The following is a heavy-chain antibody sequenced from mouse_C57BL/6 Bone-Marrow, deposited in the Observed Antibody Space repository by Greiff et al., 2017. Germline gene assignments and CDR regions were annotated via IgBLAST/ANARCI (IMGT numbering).Heavy chain of an antibody. D-gene: IGHD2-1*01. Sequence: QVQLQQSGAELVRPGTSVKMSCKASGYTFTNYWIGWAKQRPGHGLEWIGDIYPGGGYTNYNEKFKGKATLTADKSSSTAYMQFSSLTSEDSAIYCCARSVGNYEYYCAMDYWGQGTSVTVSS. V-gene: IGHV1-63*01. J-gene: IGHJ4*01. CDR2: IYPGGGYT. CDR3: ARSVGNYEYYCAMDY. CDR1: GYTFTNYW.